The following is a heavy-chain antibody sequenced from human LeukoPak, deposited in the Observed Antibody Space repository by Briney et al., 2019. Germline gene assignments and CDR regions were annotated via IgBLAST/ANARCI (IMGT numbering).Heavy chain of an antibody. CDR2: IYYSGST. CDR3: AGGVSGGDYSDY. J-gene: IGHJ4*02. D-gene: IGHD2-21*01. V-gene: IGHV4-59*01. CDR1: GGSISSYY. Sequence: PSETLSLTCTVSGGSISSYYWSWIRQPPGKGLEWIGYIYYSGSTNYNPSLKSRVTISVDTSKNQFSLKLSSVTAADTAVYYCAGGVSGGDYSDYWGQGTLVTVSS.